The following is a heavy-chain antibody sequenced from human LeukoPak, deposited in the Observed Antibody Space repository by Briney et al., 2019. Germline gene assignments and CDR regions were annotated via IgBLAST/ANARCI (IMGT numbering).Heavy chain of an antibody. CDR3: ARRAYNWGAFDI. D-gene: IGHD5-24*01. CDR2: LSPSGADT. CDR1: GFTFPNYA. Sequence: PGGSLRLSCAASGFTFPNYAMNWLRQAPGKGLEWVSTLSPSGADTYYADSVKGRFTISRDISKNTLYLQMNSLRAEDTAVYYCARRAYNWGAFDIWGQGTMVTVSS. J-gene: IGHJ3*02. V-gene: IGHV3-23*01.